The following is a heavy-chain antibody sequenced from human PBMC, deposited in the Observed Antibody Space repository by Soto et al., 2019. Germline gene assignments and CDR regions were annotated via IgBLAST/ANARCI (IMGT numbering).Heavy chain of an antibody. CDR1: GTIFSSYT. Sequence: QVQLVQSGAEVKKPGSSVRFSCKASGTIFSSYTISWVRQAPGQGLEWMGRIIPILGETNSAQKFQGRVTLTADKSTNTAYMQLNSLRLDDKAVYYCARGLGGRMDDWGQGTTVTVSS. J-gene: IGHJ6*02. V-gene: IGHV1-69*08. D-gene: IGHD3-16*01. CDR3: ARGLGGRMDD. CDR2: IIPILGET.